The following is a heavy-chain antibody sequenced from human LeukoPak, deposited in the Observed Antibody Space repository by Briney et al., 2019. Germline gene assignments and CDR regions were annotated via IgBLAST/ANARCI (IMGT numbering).Heavy chain of an antibody. Sequence: SETLSLTCTVSGGSISSYYWSWIRQPPGKGLEWLGYIYYSGSTNYNPSLKSRVTISVDTSKNQFSLKLSSVTAADTAVYYCARGYGRAYYYYYGMDAWGQGTTVTVSS. V-gene: IGHV4-59*01. J-gene: IGHJ6*02. CDR2: IYYSGST. D-gene: IGHD4-17*01. CDR3: ARGYGRAYYYYYGMDA. CDR1: GGSISSYY.